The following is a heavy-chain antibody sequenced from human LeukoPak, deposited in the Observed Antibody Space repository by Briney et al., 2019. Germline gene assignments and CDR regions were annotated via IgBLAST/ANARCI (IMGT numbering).Heavy chain of an antibody. V-gene: IGHV3-30*02. CDR1: GFTVSSNY. CDR2: IRYDGSNK. J-gene: IGHJ4*02. CDR3: AKDRIVVVIGGPDY. D-gene: IGHD2-21*01. Sequence: GGSLRLSCAASGFTVSSNYMSWVRQAPGKGLEWVAFIRYDGSNKYYADSVKGRFTISRDNSKNTLYLQMNSLRAEDTAVYYCAKDRIVVVIGGPDYWGQGTLVTVSS.